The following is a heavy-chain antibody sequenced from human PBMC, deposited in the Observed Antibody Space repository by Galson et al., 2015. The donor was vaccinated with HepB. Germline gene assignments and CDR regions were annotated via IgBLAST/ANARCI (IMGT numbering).Heavy chain of an antibody. Sequence: SLRLSCAASGFNFTNYSMNWVRQAPGKWLEWVSSISSSSTYISYADSLKGRFSISRDNAKSSLYLQMNSLRAEDTAVYYCAKDALLAPYYDFQGYFDYWGQGTLVTVSS. D-gene: IGHD3-3*01. CDR2: ISSSSTYI. V-gene: IGHV3-21*01. CDR1: GFNFTNYS. J-gene: IGHJ4*02. CDR3: AKDALLAPYYDFQGYFDY.